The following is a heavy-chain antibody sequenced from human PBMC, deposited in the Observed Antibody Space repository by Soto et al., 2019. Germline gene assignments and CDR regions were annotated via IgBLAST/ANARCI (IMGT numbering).Heavy chain of an antibody. Sequence: QVHLQESGPGLVKPSGTLSLTCAVSGAAISSGSWWSWVRQPPGKGLEWIGEIFHDGSTNYNPSLKSRVTMSVDTSKNYFSLELTSVTAADTALYYCARDEYNDSSDWGEGTLVTVSS. D-gene: IGHD1-1*01. V-gene: IGHV4-4*02. J-gene: IGHJ4*02. CDR2: IFHDGST. CDR3: ARDEYNDSSD. CDR1: GAAISSGSW.